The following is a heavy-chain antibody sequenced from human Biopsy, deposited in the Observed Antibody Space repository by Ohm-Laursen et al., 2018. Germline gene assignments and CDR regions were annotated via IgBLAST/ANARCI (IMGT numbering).Heavy chain of an antibody. Sequence: GSSVKVSCKAPGGTFSNYGVNWVRQAPGQGLEWMGWINPDNGGTIHAQKFQGRVTVTRDTSISTAYVEVTSLRSDDTAVYYCVRSRAGGATWGMDVWGQGTTVTVSS. J-gene: IGHJ6*02. D-gene: IGHD3-16*01. CDR3: VRSRAGGATWGMDV. V-gene: IGHV1-2*02. CDR1: GGTFSNYG. CDR2: INPDNGGT.